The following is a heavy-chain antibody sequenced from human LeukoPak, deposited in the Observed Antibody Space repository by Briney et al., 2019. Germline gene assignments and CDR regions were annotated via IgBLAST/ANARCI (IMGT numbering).Heavy chain of an antibody. J-gene: IGHJ4*02. V-gene: IGHV3-23*01. CDR2: ISGSGGTT. CDR1: GFTFSSYA. CDR3: AALPYVWGYFDY. Sequence: GGSLRLSGAASGFTFSSYAMSWVRQAPGKGLEWVSAISGSGGTTYYADSVKGRFTISRDNSKNTLYLQMNSLRAEDTAVYYCAALPYVWGYFDYWGQGTLVTVSS. D-gene: IGHD3-16*01.